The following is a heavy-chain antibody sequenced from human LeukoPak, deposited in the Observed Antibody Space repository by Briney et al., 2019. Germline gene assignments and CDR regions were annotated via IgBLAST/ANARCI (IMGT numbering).Heavy chain of an antibody. CDR3: ARRSGSSGPQGFDY. CDR2: IYYSGST. D-gene: IGHD6-19*01. V-gene: IGHV4-39*01. J-gene: IGHJ4*02. Sequence: PSETLSLTCTVSGGSISSGNYYWGWIRQPPGKGLEWIGSIYYSGSTYYNPSLKSRVTISVDTSKNQFSLKLSSVTAADTAVYYCARRSGSSGPQGFDYWGQGTLVTVSS. CDR1: GGSISSGNYY.